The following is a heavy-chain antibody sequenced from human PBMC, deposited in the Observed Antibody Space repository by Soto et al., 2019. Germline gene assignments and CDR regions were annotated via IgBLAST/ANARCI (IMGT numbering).Heavy chain of an antibody. J-gene: IGHJ3*01. Sequence: EVQLVESGGGLVKPGGSLRLSFAASGFTFSSYSMNWVRQAPGKGLEWVSSISSGSDYIFYAESVKGRFTISRDNAKNSLFLQMISLTAEDTAVYYCARSPVGDAFNVWGQGTVVTVSS. V-gene: IGHV3-21*01. CDR2: ISSGSDYI. CDR3: ARSPVGDAFNV. CDR1: GFTFSSYS.